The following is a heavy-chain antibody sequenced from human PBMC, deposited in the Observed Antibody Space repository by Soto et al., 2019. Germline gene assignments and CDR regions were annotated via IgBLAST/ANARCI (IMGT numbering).Heavy chain of an antibody. Sequence: PRESLKISCKGSGYSFTSYWISWVRQMPGKGLEWMGRIDPSDSYTNYSPSFQGHVTISADKSISTAYLQWSSLKASDTAMYYCARPALSIAMDPKQYYVMDVWGKGSKVTVDS. V-gene: IGHV5-10-1*01. CDR1: GYSFTSYW. D-gene: IGHD2-21*01. J-gene: IGHJ6*04. CDR2: IDPSDSYT. CDR3: ARPALSIAMDPKQYYVMDV.